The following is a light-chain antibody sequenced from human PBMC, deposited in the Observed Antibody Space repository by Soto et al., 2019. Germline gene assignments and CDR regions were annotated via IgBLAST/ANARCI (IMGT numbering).Light chain of an antibody. V-gene: IGKV1-39*01. CDR2: AVS. CDR1: QNIGNY. J-gene: IGKJ1*01. Sequence: DIQMTQSPSSLSASVGDRVTITCRASQNIGNYLHWYQQKPGKAPKLLIYAVSNLQTGVPSRFSGSGSGTDFTLTISSLQPEDFATFYCQQSYSGPTWTFGQGTK. CDR3: QQSYSGPTWT.